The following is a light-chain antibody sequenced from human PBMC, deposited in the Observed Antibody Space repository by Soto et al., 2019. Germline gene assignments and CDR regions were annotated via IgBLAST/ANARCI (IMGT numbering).Light chain of an antibody. Sequence: EILLTQSPGTLSLSLGERATLSCRAGQSINSRYLAWYQHKPGQAPRLLIYGASNRASGSPDRFSGSGSGTEFRLLIIRREPHDVAVYHCQQYGSSAPITFGGGTKVEIK. CDR1: QSINSRY. CDR2: GAS. CDR3: QQYGSSAPIT. V-gene: IGKV3-20*01. J-gene: IGKJ4*01.